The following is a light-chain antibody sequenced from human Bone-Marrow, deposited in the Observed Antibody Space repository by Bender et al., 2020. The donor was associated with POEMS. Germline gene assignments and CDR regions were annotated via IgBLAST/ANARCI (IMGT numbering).Light chain of an antibody. Sequence: QSMLTQPPSVSGAPGQTVTISCTGSSSNIGAGYDVHWYQQLPGAAPRLLIYDNTNRPSGVPDRFSGSKSGASASLAITGLQAEDEADYYCTSYAGSRTFYIFGTGTKVTVL. CDR2: DNT. CDR1: SSNIGAGYD. CDR3: TSYAGSRTFYI. J-gene: IGLJ1*01. V-gene: IGLV1-40*01.